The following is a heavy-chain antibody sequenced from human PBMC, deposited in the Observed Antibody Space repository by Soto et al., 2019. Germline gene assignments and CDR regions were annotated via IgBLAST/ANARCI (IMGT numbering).Heavy chain of an antibody. CDR2: FDPEDGET. CDR3: ATDRGYVFSSSSGGLDY. D-gene: IGHD6-6*01. V-gene: IGHV1-24*01. CDR1: GYTLTELS. Sequence: ASVKVSCKVSGYTLTELSMHWVRQAPGKGLEWMGGFDPEDGETIYAQKFQGRVTMTEDTSTDTAYMELSSLRSEDTAVYYCATDRGYVFSSSSGGLDYWGQGTLVTVSS. J-gene: IGHJ4*02.